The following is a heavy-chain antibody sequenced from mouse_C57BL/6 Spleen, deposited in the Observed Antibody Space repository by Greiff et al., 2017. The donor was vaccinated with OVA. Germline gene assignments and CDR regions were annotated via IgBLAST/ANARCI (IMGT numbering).Heavy chain of an antibody. Sequence: EVQLVESGEGLVKPGGSLKLSCAASGFTFSSYAMSWVRQTPEKRLEWVAYISSGGDYIYYADTVKGRFTISRDNARNTLYLQMSSLKSEDTAMYYCTTHYYGSSYGYFDVWGTGTTVTVSA. J-gene: IGHJ1*03. CDR2: ISSGGDYI. V-gene: IGHV5-9-1*02. CDR3: TTHYYGSSYGYFDV. D-gene: IGHD1-1*01. CDR1: GFTFSSYA.